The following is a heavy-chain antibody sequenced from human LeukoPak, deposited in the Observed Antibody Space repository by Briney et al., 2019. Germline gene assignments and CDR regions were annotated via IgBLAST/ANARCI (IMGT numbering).Heavy chain of an antibody. D-gene: IGHD6-13*01. J-gene: IGHJ5*02. Sequence: GGSLRLSCAASGFTFDDYAMHWVRQAPGKGLEWASLITGDGGSTYYADSLKGRFTISRDNSKNSLYLRMNSLRTEDTALYYCAKDLRLIAAAAINDSRADPWGQGTLVTVSS. CDR1: GFTFDDYA. CDR2: ITGDGGST. CDR3: AKDLRLIAAAAINDSRADP. V-gene: IGHV3-43*02.